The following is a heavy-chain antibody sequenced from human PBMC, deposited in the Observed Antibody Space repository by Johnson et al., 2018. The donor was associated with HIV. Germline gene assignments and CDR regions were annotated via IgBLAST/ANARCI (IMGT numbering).Heavy chain of an antibody. CDR2: ISGTGGST. V-gene: IGHV3-23*04. CDR3: ARDGSGTPKAFDI. Sequence: LVESGGGVVQPGGSLRLSCAASGFTFSSYAMSWVRQAPGRGLEWVSSISGTGGSTYQGDSVKGRFTISRDNSKNTVYLQMNSLRAEDTAVYYCARDGSGTPKAFDIWGQGTMVTVSS. J-gene: IGHJ3*02. CDR1: GFTFSSYA. D-gene: IGHD3-10*01.